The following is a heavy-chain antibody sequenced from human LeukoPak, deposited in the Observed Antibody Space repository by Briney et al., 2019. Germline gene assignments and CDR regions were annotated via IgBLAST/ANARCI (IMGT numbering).Heavy chain of an antibody. J-gene: IGHJ4*02. V-gene: IGHV1-46*01. Sequence: ASVKVSCKVSGHTFTGYYMHWVRQAPGQGLEWMGIINPSGGSTSYAQKFQGRVTMTRDTSTSTVYMELSSLRSEDTAVYYCARGGVYYYDSSGYYSNDPFDYWGQGTLVTVSS. CDR3: ARGGVYYYDSSGYYSNDPFDY. D-gene: IGHD3-22*01. CDR1: GHTFTGYY. CDR2: INPSGGST.